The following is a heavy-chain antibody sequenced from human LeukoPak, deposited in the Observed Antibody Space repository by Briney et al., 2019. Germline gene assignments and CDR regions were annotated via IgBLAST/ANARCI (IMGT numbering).Heavy chain of an antibody. J-gene: IGHJ4*02. D-gene: IGHD3-10*01. CDR3: ARGRDSGSFIIDY. Sequence: GGSLRLSCAASGFSFSTYGMHWVRQAPGKGLEWVAVLGYAGGNEYYADSVKGRFTISRDNSKNTLYLQMNSLRGEDTAVYYCARGRDSGSFIIDYWGQGTLVTVSS. V-gene: IGHV3-30*03. CDR1: GFSFSTYG. CDR2: LGYAGGNE.